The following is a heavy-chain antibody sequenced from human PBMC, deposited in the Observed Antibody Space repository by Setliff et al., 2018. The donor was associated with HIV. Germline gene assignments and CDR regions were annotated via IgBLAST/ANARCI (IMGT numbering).Heavy chain of an antibody. CDR1: GGSFSGYY. CDR3: ARGRAEYVAVAVMGSWFDP. Sequence: PSETLSLTCAVYGGSFSGYYWSWFRQPPGKGLEWIGEINHSGSTNYNPSLKSRVTISVDTSKNQFSLKLSSVTAADTAVYYCARGRAEYVAVAVMGSWFDPWGQGTLVTVSS. CDR2: INHSGST. D-gene: IGHD6-19*01. J-gene: IGHJ5*02. V-gene: IGHV4-34*01.